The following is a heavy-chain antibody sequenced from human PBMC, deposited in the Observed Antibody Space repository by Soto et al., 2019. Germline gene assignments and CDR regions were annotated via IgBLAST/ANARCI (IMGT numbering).Heavy chain of an antibody. D-gene: IGHD2-15*01. CDR3: ARDKGFEVLGYCSGGSCYPFDY. CDR1: GYTFTSYG. V-gene: IGHV1-18*01. Sequence: EASVKVSCKASGYTFTSYGISWVRQAPGQGLEWMGWISAYNGNTNYAQKLQGRVTMTTDTSTSTAYMELRSLRSDDTAVYYCARDKGFEVLGYCSGGSCYPFDYWGQGTLVTVSS. CDR2: ISAYNGNT. J-gene: IGHJ4*02.